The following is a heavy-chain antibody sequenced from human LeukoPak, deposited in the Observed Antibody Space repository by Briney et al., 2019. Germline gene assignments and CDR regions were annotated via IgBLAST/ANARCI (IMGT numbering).Heavy chain of an antibody. V-gene: IGHV3-30*04. D-gene: IGHD3-16*02. CDR3: ARGTAGSYRL. J-gene: IGHJ4*02. Sequence: PAGRSLRLSCAASGFTFSSYAMHWVGQAPGKGLEWVAVISYDGSNKYYADSVKGRFTISRDNSKNTLYLQMNSLRAEDTAVYYCARGTAGSYRLWGQGTLVTVSS. CDR1: GFTFSSYA. CDR2: ISYDGSNK.